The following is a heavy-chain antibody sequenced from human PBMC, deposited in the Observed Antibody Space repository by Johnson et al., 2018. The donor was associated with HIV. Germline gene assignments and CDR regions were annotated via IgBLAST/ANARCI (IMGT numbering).Heavy chain of an antibody. V-gene: IGHV3-30*04. D-gene: IGHD6-13*01. CDR1: GFTFSSYA. Sequence: QVQLVESGGGVVQPGRSLRLSCAASGFTFSSYAMHWVRQAPGKGLEWVAVISYDGSNKYYADSVKGRFTISRDNSKNTLYLQMNSLRDEDTAVYYCARDIGFGIAAAGPGGSFDIWGQGTMVTVSS. CDR2: ISYDGSNK. J-gene: IGHJ3*02. CDR3: ARDIGFGIAAAGPGGSFDI.